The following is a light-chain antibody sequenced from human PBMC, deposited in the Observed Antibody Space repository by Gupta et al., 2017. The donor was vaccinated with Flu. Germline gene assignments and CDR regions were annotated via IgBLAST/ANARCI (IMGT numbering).Light chain of an antibody. CDR1: QSIASY. CDR3: QQTDSSPHT. V-gene: IGKV1-39*01. Sequence: IQVTQSPSSLSASVGDRVTFICRACQSIASYLSCYQQEPGNAPRLLMYGSSSLQSGVPSRFSGTGSGTDFTLTISSLQPDDFATYFCQQTDSSPHTFGRGTKLEIK. CDR2: GSS. J-gene: IGKJ2*01.